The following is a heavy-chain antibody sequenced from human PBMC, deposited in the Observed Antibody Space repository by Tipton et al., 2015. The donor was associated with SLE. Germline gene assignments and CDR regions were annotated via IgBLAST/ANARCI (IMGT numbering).Heavy chain of an antibody. V-gene: IGHV4-4*02. D-gene: IGHD6-19*01. CDR1: GDSIRSGNW. Sequence: TLSLTCAVSGDSIRSGNWWSWVRQSPGKGLEWIGEIYHSGSTHYNPSLKSRVTMSVDKSKNQFSLKLSSVTAADTAVYYCASLLWGGWPFDHWGQGTLVTVSS. CDR3: ASLLWGGWPFDH. CDR2: IYHSGST. J-gene: IGHJ4*02.